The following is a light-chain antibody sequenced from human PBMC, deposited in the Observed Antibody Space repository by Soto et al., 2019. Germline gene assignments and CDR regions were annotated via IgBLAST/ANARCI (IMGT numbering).Light chain of an antibody. CDR1: QSVSSSY. CDR2: EAS. Sequence: ELVLTQSPGTLSLSPGERATLSCRASQSVSSSYVAWYQQKPGQAPRLLIYEASIRAIVIPDRFSGSGSGTDFTLTISRLEPEDFVVYHCQQYGSSPPTFGQGSKVEIK. J-gene: IGKJ1*01. CDR3: QQYGSSPPT. V-gene: IGKV3-20*01.